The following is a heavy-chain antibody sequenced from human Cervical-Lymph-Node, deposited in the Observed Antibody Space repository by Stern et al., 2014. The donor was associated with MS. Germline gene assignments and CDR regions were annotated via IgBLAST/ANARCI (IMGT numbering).Heavy chain of an antibody. CDR1: GFSLSTSGMC. D-gene: IGHD6-6*01. CDR2: IDLDDGK. V-gene: IGHV2-70*17. J-gene: IGHJ6*02. Sequence: HVTLRESGPALVKPTQTLTLTCTFSGFSLSTSGMCVSWIRQPPGKALEWLARIDLDDGKFYNTSLKSRLTISKDTSKNHVVLRLTNMDPVDTATYFCARISPFTPYSSSSGDYFYSAMDVWGQGTTVTVSS. CDR3: ARISPFTPYSSSSGDYFYSAMDV.